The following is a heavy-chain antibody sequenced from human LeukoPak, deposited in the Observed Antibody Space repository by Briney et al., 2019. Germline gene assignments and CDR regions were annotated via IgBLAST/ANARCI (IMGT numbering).Heavy chain of an antibody. J-gene: IGHJ4*02. Sequence: PGKSLRLSCAGSRLSFSTYGLHWVRQAPGKGLEWVALISYDGLNKSYAGSVEGRFTISRDNSKQTVDLQLKSLRTEDTAVYYCAKDLGRYCRSTSCYGFDNWGPGTLVTVSS. V-gene: IGHV3-30*18. CDR3: AKDLGRYCRSTSCYGFDN. D-gene: IGHD2-2*01. CDR2: ISYDGLNK. CDR1: RLSFSTYG.